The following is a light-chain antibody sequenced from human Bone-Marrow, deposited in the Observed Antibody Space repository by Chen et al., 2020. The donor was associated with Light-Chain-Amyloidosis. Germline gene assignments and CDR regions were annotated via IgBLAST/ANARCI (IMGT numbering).Light chain of an antibody. CDR2: DDS. CDR3: QEWDRSSARPV. CDR1: NIGSTS. V-gene: IGLV3-21*02. Sequence: SYVLTQPSSVSVAPGQTATIACGGNNIGSTSVHWYQQTPGQAPLLVVYDDSDRPSGIPARLSGSHSGNTATLTISRVEAGDEADYYCQEWDRSSARPVFGGGTKLTVL. J-gene: IGLJ3*02.